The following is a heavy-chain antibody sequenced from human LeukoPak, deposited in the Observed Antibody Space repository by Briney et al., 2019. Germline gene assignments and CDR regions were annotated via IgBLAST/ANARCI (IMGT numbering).Heavy chain of an antibody. CDR3: ARFSATYCSSTSCYHNWFDP. Sequence: SETLSLTCAVYGGSFSGYYWSWIRQPPGKGLEWIGEINHSGSTNYNPSLKSRVTISVDTSKNQFSLKLSSVTAADTAVYYCARFSATYCSSTSCYHNWFDPWGQGTLVTVSS. J-gene: IGHJ5*02. CDR1: GGSFSGYY. V-gene: IGHV4-34*01. D-gene: IGHD2-2*01. CDR2: INHSGST.